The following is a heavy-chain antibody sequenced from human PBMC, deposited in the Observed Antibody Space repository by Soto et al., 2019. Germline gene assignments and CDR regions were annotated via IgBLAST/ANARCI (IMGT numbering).Heavy chain of an antibody. CDR2: IYSDGRT. V-gene: IGHV3-66*01. CDR3: ARMTPDTYFDY. D-gene: IGHD4-17*01. J-gene: IGHJ4*02. Sequence: SLRLSCAASGFTVSSNYMSWVRQAPGKGLEWVSVIYSDGRTYYADSVKGRFTISRDNSKNTLYLQMNSLRGEDTAVYYCARMTPDTYFDYWGQGTLVTVS. CDR1: GFTVSSNY.